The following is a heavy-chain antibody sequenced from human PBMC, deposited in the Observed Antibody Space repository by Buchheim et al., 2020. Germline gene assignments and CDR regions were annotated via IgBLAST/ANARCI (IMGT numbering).Heavy chain of an antibody. D-gene: IGHD6-19*01. V-gene: IGHV1-2*04. CDR2: INPNSGGT. Sequence: QVQLVQSGAEVKKPGASVKVSCKASGYTFTGYYMHWVRQAPGQGLEWMGWINPNSGGTTYAQKFQGWVTMTRDTSISTAYMELSRLRSDDTAVYYCARGYSSGPYYYYYGMDVWGQGTT. J-gene: IGHJ6*02. CDR1: GYTFTGYY. CDR3: ARGYSSGPYYYYYGMDV.